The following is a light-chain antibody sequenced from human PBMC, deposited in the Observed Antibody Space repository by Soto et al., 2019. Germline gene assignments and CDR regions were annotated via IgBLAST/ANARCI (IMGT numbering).Light chain of an antibody. Sequence: DIQMTQSPSSLSASVGDRVTITCRASQGISNYLAWYQQKPGKVPKLLIYAASTLQSGVPSRFSGSASETEFSLTISSLQPEEVANYYCQKYNRAPHTFGQGTKLEIK. CDR2: AAS. CDR3: QKYNRAPHT. V-gene: IGKV1-27*01. CDR1: QGISNY. J-gene: IGKJ2*01.